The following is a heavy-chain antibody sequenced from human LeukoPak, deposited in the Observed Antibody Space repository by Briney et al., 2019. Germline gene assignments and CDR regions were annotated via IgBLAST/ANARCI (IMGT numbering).Heavy chain of an antibody. Sequence: ASVKASCKASGYTFTSYYMHWVRQAPGQGLEWMGIINPSGGSTSYAQKFQGRLTMTSDTPTTTVYMELSSLRSEDTAVYYCARDPVGVDDAFDIWGQGTMVTVSS. CDR3: ARDPVGVDDAFDI. D-gene: IGHD1-26*01. J-gene: IGHJ3*02. V-gene: IGHV1-46*01. CDR1: GYTFTSYY. CDR2: INPSGGST.